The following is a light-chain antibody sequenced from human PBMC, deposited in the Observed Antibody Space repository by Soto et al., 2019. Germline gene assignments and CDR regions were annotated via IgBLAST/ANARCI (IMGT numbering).Light chain of an antibody. Sequence: QSALTQPASVSGSPGQSITISCTGTSSDVGGYDYVSWYQLHPGKAPKLMVFEVNNRPSGVSYRFSGSKSGNTASLTISGLQAEDDADYFCSSYSISTAYLFGTGTKLTVL. V-gene: IGLV2-14*01. CDR2: EVN. CDR3: SSYSISTAYL. J-gene: IGLJ1*01. CDR1: SSDVGGYDY.